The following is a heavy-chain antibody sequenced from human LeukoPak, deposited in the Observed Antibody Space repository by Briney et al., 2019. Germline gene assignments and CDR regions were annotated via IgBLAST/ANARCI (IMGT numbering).Heavy chain of an antibody. V-gene: IGHV3-30-3*01. Sequence: PGGSLRLSCAASGFTFNIYAIHWVRQAPGKGLEWVAVILPDGSDKYYADSAKGRYTISRDNSKNTLSLQMNSLRTEDTAVYYCARANDNGDDYWGQGTLVTVSS. CDR2: ILPDGSDK. D-gene: IGHD4-17*01. CDR1: GFTFNIYA. CDR3: ARANDNGDDY. J-gene: IGHJ4*02.